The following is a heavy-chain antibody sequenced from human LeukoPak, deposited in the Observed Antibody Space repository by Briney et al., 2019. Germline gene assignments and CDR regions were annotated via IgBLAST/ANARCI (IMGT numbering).Heavy chain of an antibody. D-gene: IGHD3-16*01. V-gene: IGHV3-21*01. CDR3: ARDGAVGGFDY. CDR2: ISSSSNYI. CDR1: GFTFSSYS. Sequence: GGSLRLSCAASGFTFSSYSMNWVRQAPGKGLEWVSSISSSSNYIYYADSMKGRFTISRDNAKNSLYLQMNSLRAEDTAVYYCARDGAVGGFDYWGQGTLVTVSS. J-gene: IGHJ4*02.